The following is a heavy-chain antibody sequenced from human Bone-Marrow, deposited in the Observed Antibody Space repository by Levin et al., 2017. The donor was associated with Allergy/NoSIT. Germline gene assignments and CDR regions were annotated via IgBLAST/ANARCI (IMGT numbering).Heavy chain of an antibody. Sequence: GGSLRLSCEASGFTFSNFAIHWVRQAPGEGLEWVAAIPHDGSNKYYADSVKGRFTISRDNSKNTLYLQMNRLRAEDTAVYYCAKDRGDSAYYGMDVWGQGTTVTVSS. CDR2: IPHDGSNK. CDR3: AKDRGDSAYYGMDV. J-gene: IGHJ6*02. CDR1: GFTFSNFA. V-gene: IGHV3-30*18.